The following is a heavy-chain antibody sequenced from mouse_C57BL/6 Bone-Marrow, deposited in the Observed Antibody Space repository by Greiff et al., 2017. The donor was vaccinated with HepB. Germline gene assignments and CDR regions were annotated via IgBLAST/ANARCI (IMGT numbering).Heavy chain of an antibody. CDR2: ILPGSGST. V-gene: IGHV1-9*01. Sequence: VQLQESGAELMKPGASVKLSCKATGYTFTGYWIEWVKQRPGHGLEWIGEILPGSGSTNYNEKFKGKATFTADTSSNTAYIQLSSLTTEDSAIYYCAKGFITTPFDYWGQGTTLTVSS. D-gene: IGHD1-1*01. J-gene: IGHJ2*01. CDR3: AKGFITTPFDY. CDR1: GYTFTGYW.